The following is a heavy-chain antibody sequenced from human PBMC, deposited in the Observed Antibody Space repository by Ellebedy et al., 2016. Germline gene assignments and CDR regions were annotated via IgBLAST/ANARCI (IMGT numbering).Heavy chain of an antibody. Sequence: GGSLRLSXAASGFTLSSYWMHWVRQAPGKGLVWVSRINSDGSSTSYADSVKGRFTIPRDNAKNTLYLQMNSLRAEDTAVYYCAKGYYYMDVWGKGTTVTVSS. J-gene: IGHJ6*03. CDR1: GFTLSSYW. CDR2: INSDGSST. V-gene: IGHV3-74*01. CDR3: AKGYYYMDV.